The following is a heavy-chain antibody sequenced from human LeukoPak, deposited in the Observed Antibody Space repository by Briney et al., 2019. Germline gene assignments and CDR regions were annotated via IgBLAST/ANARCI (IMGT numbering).Heavy chain of an antibody. CDR2: ISSSSTYI. CDR3: ARGGSGWSWVEDY. D-gene: IGHD6-19*01. V-gene: IGHV3-21*01. CDR1: GFTFSDYS. J-gene: IGHJ4*02. Sequence: GGSLRPSCAASGFTFSDYSMNWVRQAPGKGLEWVSSISSSSTYIYYADSVEGRFTISRDNANNSLYLQMNSLRAEDTAVYYCARGGSGWSWVEDYWGQGTLVTVSS.